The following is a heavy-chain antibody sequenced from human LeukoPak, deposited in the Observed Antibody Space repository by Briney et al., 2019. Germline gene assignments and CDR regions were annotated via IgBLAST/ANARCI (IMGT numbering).Heavy chain of an antibody. CDR1: GYTFTGYY. J-gene: IGHJ6*02. Sequence: ASVKVSCKASGYTFTGYYMHWVRQAPGQGLEWMGWINPNSGGTNYAQKFQGRVTMTRDTSISTAYMELSRLRSDDTAVYYCARASSWYYYGMDVWGQGTTVTVSS. CDR2: INPNSGGT. CDR3: ARASSWYYYGMDV. V-gene: IGHV1-2*02. D-gene: IGHD3-10*01.